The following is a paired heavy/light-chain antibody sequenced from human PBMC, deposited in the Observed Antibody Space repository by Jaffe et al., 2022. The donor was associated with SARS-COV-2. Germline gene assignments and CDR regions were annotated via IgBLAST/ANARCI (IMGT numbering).Light chain of an antibody. J-gene: IGKJ1*01. CDR3: QHSYRTLAWT. Sequence: DIQMTQSPSSLSASVGDRVTITCRASQSISRYLNWYQQKPGNAPKLLIYAASSLQTGVPSRFSGSGSGTDFTLTISSLQPEDFATYYCQHSYRTLAWTFGQGTKVEIK. V-gene: IGKV1-39*01. CDR1: QSISRY. CDR2: AAS.
Heavy chain of an antibody. V-gene: IGHV3-64*01. CDR3: ARAPPGLAYTSSLDY. Sequence: EVQLVESGGGLVQPGGSLRLSCAASGFTFSSYAMHWVRQAPGKGLEYVSAISSNGDSTFYANSVKGRFTISRDNSKNTLYLQMGSLRDDDMAVYYCARAPPGLAYTSSLDYWGQGALVTVSS. J-gene: IGHJ4*02. D-gene: IGHD6-13*01. CDR2: ISSNGDST. CDR1: GFTFSSYA.